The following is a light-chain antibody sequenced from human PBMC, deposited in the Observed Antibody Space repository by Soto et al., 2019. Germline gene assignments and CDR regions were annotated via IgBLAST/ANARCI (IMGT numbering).Light chain of an antibody. Sequence: QSALTQPASVSGSPGQSITISCTGTSSDVGGYNYVSCYQQHPGKAPKLMIYDVSNRPSGVSNRFSGSKSGNTASLTISGLQAEDEADYYGSSYTSSSTLVFGGGTKLTVL. CDR1: SSDVGGYNY. J-gene: IGLJ2*01. CDR2: DVS. V-gene: IGLV2-14*01. CDR3: SSYTSSSTLV.